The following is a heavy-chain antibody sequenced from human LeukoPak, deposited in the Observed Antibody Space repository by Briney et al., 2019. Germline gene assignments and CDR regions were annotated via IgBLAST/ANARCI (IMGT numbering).Heavy chain of an antibody. J-gene: IGHJ3*02. V-gene: IGHV1-2*02. CDR3: ARERSSSSNDAFDI. Sequence: ASVTVSCKASGYTFTGYYMHWVRQAPGQGLEWMGWINPNSGGTNYAQKFQGRVTMTRDTSISTAYMELSRLRSDDTAVYYCARERSSSSNDAFDIWGQGTMVTVSS. CDR1: GYTFTGYY. D-gene: IGHD6-6*01. CDR2: INPNSGGT.